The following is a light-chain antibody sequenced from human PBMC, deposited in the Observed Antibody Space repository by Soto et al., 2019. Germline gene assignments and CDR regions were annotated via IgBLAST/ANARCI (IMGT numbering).Light chain of an antibody. CDR2: GAS. J-gene: IGKJ2*01. V-gene: IGKV3-20*01. CDR3: QQYGSSPPYT. CDR1: HSVSSSY. Sequence: EIVLTQSPGTLSLSPGERATLSCRASHSVSSSYLAWYQQKPGQAPRLLIYGASSSATGIPDGFSGSGSGTDFTLTISRLEPEDFAVYFCQQYGSSPPYTFGQGTKLEIK.